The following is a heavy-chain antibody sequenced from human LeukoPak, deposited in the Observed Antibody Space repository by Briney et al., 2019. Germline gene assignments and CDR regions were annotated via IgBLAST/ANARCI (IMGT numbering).Heavy chain of an antibody. J-gene: IGHJ6*03. V-gene: IGHV1-8*03. Sequence: ASVKVSCKASGYTFTSYDINWVRQATGQGLEWMGWMNPNSGNTGNAQKFQGRVTITRNTSISTAYMELSSLRSEDTAVYYCARASYDFWSGYYPRYYYYYYMDVWGKGTTVTVSS. CDR3: ARASYDFWSGYYPRYYYYYYMDV. CDR1: GYTFTSYD. CDR2: MNPNSGNT. D-gene: IGHD3-3*01.